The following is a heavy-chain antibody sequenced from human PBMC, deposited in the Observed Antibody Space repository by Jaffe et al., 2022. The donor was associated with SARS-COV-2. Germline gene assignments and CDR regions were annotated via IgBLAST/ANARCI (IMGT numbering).Heavy chain of an antibody. J-gene: IGHJ4*02. D-gene: IGHD3-22*01. V-gene: IGHV3-15*01. CDR1: GFTFSTAW. CDR2: IKSKDYGGTT. CDR3: TKTFNSDNNFDY. Sequence: EVQLVESGGGLVKPGGSLRLSCAASGFTFSTAWMGWVRQAPGKGLEWVGRIKSKDYGGTTDFAAPVKGRFTISRDDSKNTLSLQMDSLKTEDTAVYYCTKTFNSDNNFDYWGQGTLVTVSS.